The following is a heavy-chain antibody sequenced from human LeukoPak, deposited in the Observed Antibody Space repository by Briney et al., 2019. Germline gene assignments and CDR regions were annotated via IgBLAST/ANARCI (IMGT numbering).Heavy chain of an antibody. CDR1: GGSISSSNW. CDR3: ARDRIVVVPAAMDYYYYGMDV. D-gene: IGHD2-2*01. V-gene: IGHV4-4*02. Sequence: SETLSLTCAVSGGSISSSNWWSWVRQPPGKGLEWIGEIYHSGSTNYNPSLKSRVTISVDKSKNQFSLKLSSVTAADTAVYYCARDRIVVVPAAMDYYYYGMDVWGKGTTVTVPS. CDR2: IYHSGST. J-gene: IGHJ6*04.